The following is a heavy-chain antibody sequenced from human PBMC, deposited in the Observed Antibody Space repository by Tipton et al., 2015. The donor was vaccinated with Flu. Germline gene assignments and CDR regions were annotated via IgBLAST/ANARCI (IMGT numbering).Heavy chain of an antibody. CDR2: IIRSGSTL. CDR3: ARGGREGSGELSSGKAFDD. V-gene: IGHV3-48*03. J-gene: IGHJ4*02. D-gene: IGHD3-10*01. Sequence: SLRLSCTASGFTLGNYEMNWVRQAPGKGLEWLSYIIRSGSTLFYSDFMMGRITISRANGKNSLYRQMKSARVEDTAVYYCARGGREGSGELSSGKAFDDWGQGTLVSVAS. CDR1: GFTLGNYE.